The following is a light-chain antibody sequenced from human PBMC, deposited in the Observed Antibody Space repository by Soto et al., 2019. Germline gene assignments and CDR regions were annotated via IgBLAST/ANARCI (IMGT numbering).Light chain of an antibody. CDR3: SSYTGSSIPYV. Sequence: HSVLTHPASVVGSPGPSITISLPGNSSDFGGYNYVSWYQQHPGKAPKLMIYDVSNRPSGVSNRFSGSKSGNTASLTISGLQAEDEADYYCSSYTGSSIPYVFGTGTKVTVL. V-gene: IGLV2-14*01. J-gene: IGLJ1*01. CDR1: SSDFGGYNY. CDR2: DVS.